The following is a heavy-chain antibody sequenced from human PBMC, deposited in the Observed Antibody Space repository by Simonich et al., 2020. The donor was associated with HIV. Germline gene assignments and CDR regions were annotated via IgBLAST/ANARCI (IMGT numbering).Heavy chain of an antibody. CDR3: ARRHPTTVTTPYFDY. Sequence: QVQLQQWGAGLLKPSETLSLTCAVYGGSFSGYYWRMIRQPPGKVLEWIGENNHSGSTNYNPTLKSRVTISIDTSKNQFSLKLSSVTAADTAVYYCARRHPTTVTTPYFDYWGQGTLVTVSS. D-gene: IGHD4-17*01. CDR2: NNHSGST. CDR1: GGSFSGYY. J-gene: IGHJ4*02. V-gene: IGHV4-34*01.